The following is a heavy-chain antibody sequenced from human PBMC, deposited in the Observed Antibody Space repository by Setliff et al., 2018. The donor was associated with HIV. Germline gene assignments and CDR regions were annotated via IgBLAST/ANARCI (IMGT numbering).Heavy chain of an antibody. V-gene: IGHV4-31*03. CDR3: ARGGGSRAATSSYYYMDV. J-gene: IGHJ6*03. D-gene: IGHD2-15*01. CDR2: IYHNGST. Sequence: SETLSLTCTVSGGSISIGGYYWGWIRQHPGKGLEWIGYIYHNGSTYYDPSLKSRVIISVDTSKNQFSLKLSSVTAADTAVYYCARGGGSRAATSSYYYMDVWGKGTTVTVSS. CDR1: GGSISIGGYY.